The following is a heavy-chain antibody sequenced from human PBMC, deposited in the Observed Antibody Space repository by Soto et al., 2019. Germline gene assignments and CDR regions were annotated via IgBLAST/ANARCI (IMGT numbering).Heavy chain of an antibody. J-gene: IGHJ5*02. V-gene: IGHV4-30-4*01. CDR3: ARYCSTSSCESFDP. Sequence: PSETLSLTCTVSGGSISSGDSYWSWIRQPPGKGLEWIGYIYYSGSAYYSPSLKSRLTISVDTSKNQFSLNLRSVTAADTAVYYCARYCSTSSCESFDPWGQGTRVTVS. CDR1: GGSISSGDSY. CDR2: IYYSGSA. D-gene: IGHD2-2*01.